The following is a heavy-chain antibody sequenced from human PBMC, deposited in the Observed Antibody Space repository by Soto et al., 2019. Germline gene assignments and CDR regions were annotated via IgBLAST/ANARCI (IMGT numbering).Heavy chain of an antibody. D-gene: IGHD2-21*02. J-gene: IGHJ4*02. CDR1: GFTFSSYA. V-gene: IGHV3-23*01. CDR3: AKNPIRYCNSDCYSAIRYFDY. CDR2: ISGSDGRT. Sequence: GGSLRLSCAASGFTFSSYAMTWVRRAPGKGLEGVSAISGSDGRTYYADSVKGRFTISRDNSKNTLYLHMNSLRAEDTAVYYCAKNPIRYCNSDCYSAIRYFDYWGQGALVTVSS.